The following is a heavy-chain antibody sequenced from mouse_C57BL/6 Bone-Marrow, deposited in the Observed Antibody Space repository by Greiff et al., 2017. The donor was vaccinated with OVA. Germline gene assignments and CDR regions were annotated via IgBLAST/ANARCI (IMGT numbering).Heavy chain of an antibody. D-gene: IGHD2-1*01. CDR2: INPGSGGT. V-gene: IGHV1-54*01. CDR1: GYAFTNYL. J-gene: IGHJ2*01. Sequence: QVQLQQSGAELVRPGTSVKVSCKASGYAFTNYLIEWVKQRPGQGLEWIGAINPGSGGTNYNEKFKGKATLTADKSSSTAYMQLSSLTSEDSAVYFCARSLLGYWGQGTTLTVSS. CDR3: ARSLLGY.